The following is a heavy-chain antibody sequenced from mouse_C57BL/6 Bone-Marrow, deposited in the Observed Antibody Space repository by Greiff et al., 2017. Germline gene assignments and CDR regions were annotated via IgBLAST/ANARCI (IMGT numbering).Heavy chain of an antibody. Sequence: QVQLQQSGPGLVQPSQSLSITCTVSGFSLTSYGVHWVRQPPGKGLEWLGVIWSGGSTDYNAAFISRLSISKDNSKSQVFFKMNSLQADDTAIYYCAKKWDYSNFYAMDYWGQGTSVTVSS. J-gene: IGHJ4*01. CDR2: IWSGGST. CDR3: AKKWDYSNFYAMDY. CDR1: GFSLTSYG. V-gene: IGHV2-4*01. D-gene: IGHD2-5*01.